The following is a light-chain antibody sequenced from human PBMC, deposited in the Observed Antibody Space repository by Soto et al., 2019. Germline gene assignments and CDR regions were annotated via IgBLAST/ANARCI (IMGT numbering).Light chain of an antibody. Sequence: QSALTQPASVSGAHRQSITISCTGTSRDTRTYNYVSWYQHHPGKAPKLMIYEVTSRPSGVSDRFSGSKSGMTASLTISGLQPEDEADYFCAPYRSANTLVVFGAGTKVTVL. J-gene: IGLJ1*01. CDR2: EVT. V-gene: IGLV2-14*01. CDR3: APYRSANTLVV. CDR1: SRDTRTYNY.